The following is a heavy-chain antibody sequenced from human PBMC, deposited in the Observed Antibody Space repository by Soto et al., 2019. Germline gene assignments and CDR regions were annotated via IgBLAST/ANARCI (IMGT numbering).Heavy chain of an antibody. Sequence: EVQLVESGGGLVQPGGSLRLSCAASRFTVSINYMKWVGQAPGKGLEWVSVIYSGGSTYYADSVKGRFTISRDNSKNPLFLQMNSLRAEDAAVYYCARDLTDGYGMDVWGQGTKVTVSS. CDR2: IYSGGST. CDR1: RFTVSINY. V-gene: IGHV3-66*01. J-gene: IGHJ6*02. D-gene: IGHD7-27*01. CDR3: ARDLTDGYGMDV.